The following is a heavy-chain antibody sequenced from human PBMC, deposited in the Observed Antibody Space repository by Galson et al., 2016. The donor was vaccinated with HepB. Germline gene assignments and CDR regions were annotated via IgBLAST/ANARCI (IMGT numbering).Heavy chain of an antibody. CDR3: RGYRYFYGIEC. CDR2: TRFKGDNFAA. V-gene: IGHV3-72*01. J-gene: IGHJ6*02. Sequence: SLRLSCAASGFSFSDHFMDWVRQAPGQGLEWVGRTRFKGDNFAAEYAASVTGRITISRDDSKHSLYRQMNSLKTEDTAVYYFRGYRYFYGIECWGQGITVTASS. CDR1: GFSFSDHF. D-gene: IGHD3-10*01.